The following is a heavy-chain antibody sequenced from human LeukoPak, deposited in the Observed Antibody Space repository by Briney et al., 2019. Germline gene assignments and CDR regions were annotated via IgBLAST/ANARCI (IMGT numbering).Heavy chain of an antibody. V-gene: IGHV3-48*01. CDR3: ARRGGSSSRRSPIDY. J-gene: IGHJ4*02. D-gene: IGHD6-6*01. Sequence: GGSLRLSCAASGFRFSDYSMNWVRQAPGKGLEWISYIGISSGNTNYADSVKGRFTISGDKAKNSLYLQMNSLRVEDTAVYYCARRGGSSSRRSPIDYWGQGTLVTVSS. CDR1: GFRFSDYS. CDR2: IGISSGNT.